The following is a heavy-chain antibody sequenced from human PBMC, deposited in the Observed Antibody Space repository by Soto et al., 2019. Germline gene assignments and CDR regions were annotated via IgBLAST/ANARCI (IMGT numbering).Heavy chain of an antibody. CDR3: AIANYGDNDY. Sequence: QVQLVQSGAEVKKPGASVKVSCKAPGYIFPSSTISWVRQAPGQGLEWMGWISAYNDNIKDAQKFQGRFTMTTDTSTSTAYMELRSLTSDDTAMYYCAIANYGDNDYWGQGTLVTVSS. V-gene: IGHV1-18*01. CDR1: GYIFPSST. J-gene: IGHJ4*02. CDR2: ISAYNDNI. D-gene: IGHD4-17*01.